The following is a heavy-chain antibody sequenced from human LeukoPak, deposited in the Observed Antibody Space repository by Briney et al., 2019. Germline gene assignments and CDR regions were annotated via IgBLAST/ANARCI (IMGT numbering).Heavy chain of an antibody. D-gene: IGHD6-13*01. Sequence: PGRSLRLSCAASGFTFSSYAMHRVRQAPGKGLEWVAVISYDGSNKYYADSVKGRFTISRDNSKNTLYLQMNSLRAEDTAVYYCARDRDSSSWYFDYWGQGTLVTVSS. V-gene: IGHV3-30-3*01. CDR1: GFTFSSYA. CDR2: ISYDGSNK. J-gene: IGHJ4*02. CDR3: ARDRDSSSWYFDY.